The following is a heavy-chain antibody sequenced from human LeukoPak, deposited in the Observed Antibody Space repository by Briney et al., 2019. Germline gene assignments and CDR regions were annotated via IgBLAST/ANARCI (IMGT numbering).Heavy chain of an antibody. CDR2: IYYSGST. D-gene: IGHD2-8*01. Sequence: SETLSLTCTVSGGSISSYYWSWIRQPPGKGLEWIGYIYYSGSTNYNPSLKSRVTISVDTSKNQFSLKLSSVTAADTAVYYCARDPVSSDAFDIWGQGTMVTVSS. CDR3: ARDPVSSDAFDI. J-gene: IGHJ3*02. CDR1: GGSISSYY. V-gene: IGHV4-59*01.